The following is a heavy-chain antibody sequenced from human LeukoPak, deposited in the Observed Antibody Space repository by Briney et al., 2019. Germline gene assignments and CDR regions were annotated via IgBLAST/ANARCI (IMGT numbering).Heavy chain of an antibody. J-gene: IGHJ3*02. D-gene: IGHD2-15*01. CDR1: GGSISSGSYY. CDR3: ARHKISWAFDI. CDR2: IYTSGST. Sequence: SQTLSLTCTVSGGSISSGSYYWSWIRQPAGKGLEWIGRIYTSGSTNYNPSLKSRVTISVDTSKNQFSLELSSVTAADTAVYYCARHKISWAFDIWGQGTMVTVSS. V-gene: IGHV4-61*02.